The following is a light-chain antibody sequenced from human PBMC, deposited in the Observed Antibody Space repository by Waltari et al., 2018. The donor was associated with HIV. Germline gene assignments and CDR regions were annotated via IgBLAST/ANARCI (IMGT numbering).Light chain of an antibody. V-gene: IGKV1-5*03. J-gene: IGKJ2*01. Sequence: DIQMTQSPSTVSASVGDRVTITCRASQSISNWLAWYQHTPGKAPKLLIYEASMLESGVPSMFSGSGSGTEFTLTISSLQPDDFAAYYCQQYNDHLYTFGQGTKLEI. CDR2: EAS. CDR3: QQYNDHLYT. CDR1: QSISNW.